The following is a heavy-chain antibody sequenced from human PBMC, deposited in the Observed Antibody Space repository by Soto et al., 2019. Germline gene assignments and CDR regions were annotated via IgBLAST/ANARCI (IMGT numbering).Heavy chain of an antibody. J-gene: IGHJ4*02. CDR1: GFTFSDHH. CDR2: ARNGAHSYTT. CDR3: ARLMGTSFDS. Sequence: PGGSLRLSCVASGFTFSDHHMDWVRQPAGKGLEWVGRARNGAHSYTTAYAASVEGRFAISRDDLKSTLSLQMNNLKSEDTAMYFCARLMGTSFDSWGPGVLVTV. V-gene: IGHV3-72*01. D-gene: IGHD2-8*01.